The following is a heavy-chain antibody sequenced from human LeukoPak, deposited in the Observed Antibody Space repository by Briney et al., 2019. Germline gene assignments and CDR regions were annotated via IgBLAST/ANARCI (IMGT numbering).Heavy chain of an antibody. CDR1: GFTVSSRY. Sequence: GGSLRLSCAASGFTVSSRYMSWVRQAPGKGLEWVSVIYSGDRTYYADSVKGRFTISRDNSKNTLYLQMNSLRAEDTAVYYCARDGGYGYFDYWGQGTLVTVSS. V-gene: IGHV3-66*01. J-gene: IGHJ4*02. D-gene: IGHD5-12*01. CDR3: ARDGGYGYFDY. CDR2: IYSGDRT.